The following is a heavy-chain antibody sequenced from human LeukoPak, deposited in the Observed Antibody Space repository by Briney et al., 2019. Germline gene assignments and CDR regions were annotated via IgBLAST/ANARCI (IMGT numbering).Heavy chain of an antibody. J-gene: IGHJ4*02. V-gene: IGHV3-7*01. Sequence: PGGSLRLSCAASGFMFNSYWMTWVRQAPGKGLEWVANIKQDGSEKYYVDSVKGRFTISRDNAKNSLYLQMNSLRDEDTAVYYCARQKTFQMATAHFDYWGQGTLVTVSS. CDR2: IKQDGSEK. CDR1: GFMFNSYW. CDR3: ARQKTFQMATAHFDY. D-gene: IGHD5-24*01.